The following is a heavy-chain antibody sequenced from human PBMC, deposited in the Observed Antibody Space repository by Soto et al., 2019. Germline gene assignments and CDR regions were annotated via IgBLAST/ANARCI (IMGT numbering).Heavy chain of an antibody. CDR1: GGSISSGGYY. Sequence: SETLSLTCTVSGGSISSGGYYWSWIRQHPGKGLEWIGYIYYSGSTYYNPSLKSRVTISVDTSKNQFSLKLSSVTAADTAVYYCARRERQEFDYWGQGTLVTVS. CDR3: ARRERQEFDY. CDR2: IYYSGST. D-gene: IGHD1-26*01. V-gene: IGHV4-31*03. J-gene: IGHJ4*02.